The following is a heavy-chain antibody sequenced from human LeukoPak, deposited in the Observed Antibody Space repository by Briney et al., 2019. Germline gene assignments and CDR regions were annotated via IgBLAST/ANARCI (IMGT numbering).Heavy chain of an antibody. J-gene: IGHJ3*02. CDR2: IYSGGST. CDR3: ARAGSYYSRAFDI. D-gene: IGHD1-26*01. V-gene: IGHV3-66*01. Sequence: TGGSLRLSCAASGFTVSSNYMSWVRQAPGKGLEWVSVIYSGGSTYYADSVKGRFTISRDNSKNTLYLQMNSLRAEDTAVYYCARAGSYYSRAFDIWGQGTMVTVSS. CDR1: GFTVSSNY.